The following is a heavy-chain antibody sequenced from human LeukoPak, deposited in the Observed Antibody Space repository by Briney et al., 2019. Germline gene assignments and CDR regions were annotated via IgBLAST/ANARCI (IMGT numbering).Heavy chain of an antibody. D-gene: IGHD3-16*02. CDR2: IYYSGST. CDR1: GGSISSGDYY. CDR3: ARGGGLYYDYVWGSYRFSLDY. Sequence: PSETLSLTCTVSGGSISSGDYYWSWIRQPPGKGLEWIGYIYYSGSTNYNPSLKSRVTISVDTSKNQFSLKLSSVTAADAAVYYCARGGGLYYDYVWGSYRFSLDYWGQGTLVTVSS. J-gene: IGHJ4*02. V-gene: IGHV4-61*08.